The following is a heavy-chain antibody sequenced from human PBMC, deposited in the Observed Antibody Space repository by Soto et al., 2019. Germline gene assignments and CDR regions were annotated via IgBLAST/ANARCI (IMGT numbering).Heavy chain of an antibody. V-gene: IGHV4-4*02. Sequence: SETLSLTCAVSGDSISSSNWWSWVRQPPGKGLEWIGEIYHGGSTNYNPSLKSRVTISVDKSKNQFSLNLNSVTAADTAVYYCARHSGSYFRDYWGQGTLVTVSS. CDR2: IYHGGST. J-gene: IGHJ4*02. CDR1: GDSISSSNW. D-gene: IGHD1-26*01. CDR3: ARHSGSYFRDY.